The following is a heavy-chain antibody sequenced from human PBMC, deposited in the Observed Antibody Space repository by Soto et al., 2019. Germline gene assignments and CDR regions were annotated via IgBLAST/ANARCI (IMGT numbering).Heavy chain of an antibody. Sequence: SETLSLTCTVSGGSISSGGYYRSWIRQHPGKGLEWIGYIYYSGSTYYNPSLKSRVTISVDTSKNQFSLKLSSVTAADTAVYYCARGLTYYYGSGSKNWFDPWGQGTLVTVSS. CDR1: GGSISSGGYY. CDR2: IYYSGST. CDR3: ARGLTYYYGSGSKNWFDP. V-gene: IGHV4-31*03. D-gene: IGHD3-10*01. J-gene: IGHJ5*02.